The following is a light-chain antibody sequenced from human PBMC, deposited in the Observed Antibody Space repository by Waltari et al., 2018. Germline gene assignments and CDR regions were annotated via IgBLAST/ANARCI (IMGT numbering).Light chain of an antibody. V-gene: IGLV1-51*01. CDR3: GAWDNSLSGGV. CDR2: DSD. Sequence: QSVLTQPPSVSAAPGQTVTLSCSGSTSNIAKNYVSRYQQLPGAAPKLLIFDSDKRSSGIPDRFSGSKSGTSATLVITGLQTGDEADYYCGAWDNSLSGGVFGGGTKLTVL. J-gene: IGLJ2*01. CDR1: TSNIAKNY.